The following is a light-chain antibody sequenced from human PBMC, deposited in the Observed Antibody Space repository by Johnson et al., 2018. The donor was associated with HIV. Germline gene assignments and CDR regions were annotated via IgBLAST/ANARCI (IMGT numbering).Light chain of an antibody. V-gene: IGLV1-51*02. CDR1: SSNIGNHH. Sequence: QSVLTQPPSVSAAPGQKVTISFSGSSSNIGNHHVSWFQKLPETAPKLLIYENNKRPSGIPGRFSGSKSDTSGILGITGLLIGDEVDYYCGTWDSNLSAFVFGTGTKVTVL. CDR2: ENN. J-gene: IGLJ1*01. CDR3: GTWDSNLSAFV.